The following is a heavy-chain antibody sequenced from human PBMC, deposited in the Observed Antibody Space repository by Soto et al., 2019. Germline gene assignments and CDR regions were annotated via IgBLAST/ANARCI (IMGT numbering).Heavy chain of an antibody. CDR1: VGSIISGGYY. D-gene: IGHD3-22*01. CDR2: IYYSGST. J-gene: IGHJ6*02. Sequence: SETLSLTCTFSVGSIISGGYYWSWIRQHPGKGLEWIGYIYYSGSTYYNPSLKSRVTISVDTSKNQFSLKLSSVTAADTAVYYCARDRYYYDSSGYLPLYGMDVWGQGTTVTVSS. V-gene: IGHV4-31*03. CDR3: ARDRYYYDSSGYLPLYGMDV.